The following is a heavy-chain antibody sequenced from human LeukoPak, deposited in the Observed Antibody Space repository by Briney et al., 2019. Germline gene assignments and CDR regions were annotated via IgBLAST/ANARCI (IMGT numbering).Heavy chain of an antibody. V-gene: IGHV4-59*08. Sequence: PSKTLSLTCTVSGGSINTYYWSWIRQPPGKGLEWIGYIYYSGSTNYSPSLKSRVTISVDTSKNQFSLKLSSVTAADTAVYYCARLGVRYTTSSWWFDPWGQGILVTVSS. D-gene: IGHD6-6*01. CDR2: IYYSGST. J-gene: IGHJ5*02. CDR3: ARLGVRYTTSSWWFDP. CDR1: GGSINTYY.